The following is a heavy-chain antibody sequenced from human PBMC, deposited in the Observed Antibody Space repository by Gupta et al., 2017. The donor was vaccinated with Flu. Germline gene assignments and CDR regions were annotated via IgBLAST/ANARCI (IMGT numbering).Heavy chain of an antibody. CDR1: GYTFTVDY. J-gene: IGHJ4*02. CDR2: INPNSGGT. D-gene: IGHD3-10*01. V-gene: IGHV1-2*02. CDR3: ARDSRGLGQQGGDY. Sequence: QVLLGQSGAEVKKPGASVKVSCKAAGYTFTVDYLHWVRAGPGPGLEWMGWINPNSGGTNYAQKFQGSVTMTRDTSISTAYMELSRLRSDDTAVYYCARDSRGLGQQGGDYWGQGTLVTVSS.